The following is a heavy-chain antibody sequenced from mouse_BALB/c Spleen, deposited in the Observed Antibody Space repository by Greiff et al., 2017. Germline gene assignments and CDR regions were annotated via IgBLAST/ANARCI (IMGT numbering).Heavy chain of an antibody. CDR2: INPDSSTI. CDR1: GFDFSRYW. CDR3: ARRGDYRYDGEAWFAY. V-gene: IGHV4-1*02. D-gene: IGHD2-14*01. J-gene: IGHJ3*01. Sequence: EVKLMESGGGLVQPGGSLKLSCAASGFDFSRYWMSWVRQAPGKGLEWIGEINPDSSTINYTPSLKDKFIISRDNAKNTLYLQMSKVRSEDTALYYCARRGDYRYDGEAWFAYWGQGTLVTVSA.